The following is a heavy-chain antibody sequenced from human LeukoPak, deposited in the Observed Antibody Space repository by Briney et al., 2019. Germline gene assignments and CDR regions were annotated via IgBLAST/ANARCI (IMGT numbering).Heavy chain of an antibody. J-gene: IGHJ4*02. V-gene: IGHV3-48*01. CDR2: ISSSSSTI. CDR1: GFTFSSYA. D-gene: IGHD3-22*01. Sequence: PGGSLRLSCAASGFTFSSYAMSWVRQAPGKGLEWVSYISSSSSTIYYADSVKGRFTISRDNAKNSLYLQMNSLRAEDTAVYYCAKVAGDYDSSGYSGHWGQGTLVTVSS. CDR3: AKVAGDYDSSGYSGH.